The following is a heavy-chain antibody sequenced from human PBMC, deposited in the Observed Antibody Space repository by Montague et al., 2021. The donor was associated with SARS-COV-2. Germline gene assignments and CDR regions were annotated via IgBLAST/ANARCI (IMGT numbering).Heavy chain of an antibody. V-gene: IGHV4-34*01. J-gene: IGHJ3*02. CDR1: GGSFSGYY. Sequence: SETLSLTCAVYGGSFSGYYWSWIRQPPGKGLEWIGEVNHSGSTNYNPSLKSRVTISVDTSKNQFSLKMNSVSAADTAVYYCARDQVTIFGVLIMLPAAGALDIWGRGTMVSASS. CDR2: VNHSGST. CDR3: ARDQVTIFGVLIMLPAAGALDI. D-gene: IGHD3-3*01.